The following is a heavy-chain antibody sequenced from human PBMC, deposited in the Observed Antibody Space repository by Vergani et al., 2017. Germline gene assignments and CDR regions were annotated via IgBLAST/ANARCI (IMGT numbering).Heavy chain of an antibody. CDR3: ARSIGYCAGATCRAYYFDH. CDR2: IIPIFGTA. D-gene: IGHD2-21*01. J-gene: IGHJ5*02. V-gene: IGHV1-69*06. CDR1: GGTFSSYA. Sequence: QVQLVQSGAEVKKPGSSVKVSCKASGGTFSSYAISWVRQAPGQGLEWMGGIIPIFGTANYAQKFQGRVTITADKSTSTAYMELSSLRSEDTAVYYCARSIGYCAGATCRAYYFDHWGQGTRVTVSS.